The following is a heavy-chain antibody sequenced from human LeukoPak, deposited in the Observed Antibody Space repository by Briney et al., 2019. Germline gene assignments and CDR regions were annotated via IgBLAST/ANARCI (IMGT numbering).Heavy chain of an antibody. CDR2: IYYSGST. CDR3: ASLGIAAAGLDAFDI. CDR1: GGSISSYY. V-gene: IGHV4-59*01. J-gene: IGHJ3*02. D-gene: IGHD6-13*01. Sequence: SETLSLTCTVSGGSISSYYWSWIRQPPGKGLEWIGYIYYSGSTDYNPSLKGRVTISEDTSKNQFSLKLNSVTAADTAVYYCASLGIAAAGLDAFDIWGQGTMVTVSS.